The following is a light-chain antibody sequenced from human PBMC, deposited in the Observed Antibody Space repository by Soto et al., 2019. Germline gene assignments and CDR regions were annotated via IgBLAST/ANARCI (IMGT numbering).Light chain of an antibody. CDR1: QSVSSY. Sequence: EIVLTQSPATLSLSPGERATLSCRASQSVSSYLAWYQQKPGQAPRLLIYDASNRATGIPDRFSGSGSGTDFTLTISRLEPEDFAVYYCQKRNKWPPWTFGQGTKVDIK. CDR3: QKRNKWPPWT. CDR2: DAS. J-gene: IGKJ1*01. V-gene: IGKV3-11*01.